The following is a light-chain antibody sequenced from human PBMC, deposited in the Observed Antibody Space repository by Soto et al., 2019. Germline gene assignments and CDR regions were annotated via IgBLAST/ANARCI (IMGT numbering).Light chain of an antibody. V-gene: IGKV3-20*01. CDR2: GAS. J-gene: IGKJ5*01. CDR1: QSVSSSY. CDR3: QQHGSSPIT. Sequence: EIVLTQSPGTLSLSPGERATLSCRASQSVSSSYLAWYQQKPGQAPRLLIYGASSRATGVPDRFSGSGSGTHFTLTISRLEPEDFAVYYCQQHGSSPITFGQGTRLEI.